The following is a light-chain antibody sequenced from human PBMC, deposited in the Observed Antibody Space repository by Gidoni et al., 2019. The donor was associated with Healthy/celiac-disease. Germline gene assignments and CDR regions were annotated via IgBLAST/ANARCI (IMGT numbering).Light chain of an antibody. Sequence: EVVMTQSPLSLPVTLGQPASISCRSSQSLVHSDGHTYLNWFQQRPGQSPRRLIYKVSNRDSGVPDRFSGSGSGTEFTLKISRVEAEDVGVYYCMQGTHWPPWTFG. CDR2: KVS. J-gene: IGKJ1*01. CDR3: MQGTHWPPWT. V-gene: IGKV2-30*02. CDR1: QSLVHSDGHTY.